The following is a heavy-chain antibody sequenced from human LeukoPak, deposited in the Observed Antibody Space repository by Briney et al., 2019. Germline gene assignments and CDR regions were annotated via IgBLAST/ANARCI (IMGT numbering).Heavy chain of an antibody. CDR2: LYSGSDT. J-gene: IGHJ2*01. Sequence: GGSLRLSCAASGFTFSRSWMNWVRQAPGKGLEWVSILYSGSDTYYADSVKGRFTISRDSSKNMLFLHMNSLRAEDTAVYYCARVGDHFHWYLDLWGRGTLVTVSS. D-gene: IGHD3-3*02. CDR3: ARVGDHFHWYLDL. CDR1: GFTFSRSW. V-gene: IGHV3-53*01.